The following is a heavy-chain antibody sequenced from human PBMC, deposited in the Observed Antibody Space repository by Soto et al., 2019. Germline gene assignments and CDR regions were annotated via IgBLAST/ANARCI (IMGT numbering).Heavy chain of an antibody. Sequence: QVQLQQWGAGLLKPSETLSLTCAVYGGSFSGYYWSWIRQPPGKGLGWIGEINHSGSTNYNPSLKSRVTISVDTSKNQFSLKLSSVTAADTAVYYCARGGMVAAREVTFYYMDVWGKGTTVTVSS. CDR3: ARGGMVAAREVTFYYMDV. J-gene: IGHJ6*03. CDR1: GGSFSGYY. CDR2: INHSGST. D-gene: IGHD2-15*01. V-gene: IGHV4-34*01.